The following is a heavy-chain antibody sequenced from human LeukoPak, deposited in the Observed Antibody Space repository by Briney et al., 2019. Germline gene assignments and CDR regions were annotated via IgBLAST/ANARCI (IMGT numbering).Heavy chain of an antibody. CDR2: FDPEDGET. Sequence: GASVKVSCKVSGYTLTELSMHWVRQAPGKGLEWMGGFDPEDGETIYAQKFQGRVTMTEDTSTDTAYMELSSLRSEDTAVYYCATAHLGVWYFDLWGRGTLVTVSS. CDR1: GYTLTELS. J-gene: IGHJ2*01. CDR3: ATAHLGVWYFDL. V-gene: IGHV1-24*01.